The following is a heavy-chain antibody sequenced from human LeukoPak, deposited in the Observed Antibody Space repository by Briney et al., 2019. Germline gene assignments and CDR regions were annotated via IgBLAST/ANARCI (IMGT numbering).Heavy chain of an antibody. CDR2: IYTSGST. V-gene: IGHV4-61*02. Sequence: SQTLSLTCTVSGGSISSGSYYWSRIRQPAGKGLEWIGRIYTSGSTNYNPSLKSRVTISVDTSKNQFSLKLSSVTAADTAVYYCARGGMWYSSSWELDYWGQGTLVTVSS. D-gene: IGHD6-13*01. CDR1: GGSISSGSYY. CDR3: ARGGMWYSSSWELDY. J-gene: IGHJ4*02.